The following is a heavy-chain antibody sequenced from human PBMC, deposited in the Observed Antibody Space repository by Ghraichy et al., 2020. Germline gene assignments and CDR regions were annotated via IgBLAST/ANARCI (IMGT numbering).Heavy chain of an antibody. D-gene: IGHD6-6*01. CDR1: GFTFSSYW. V-gene: IGHV3-74*01. CDR3: AREGAARPRPEYYYGMDV. Sequence: GGSLRLSCAASGFTFSSYWMHWVRQAPGKGLVWVSRINSDGSSTSYADSVKGRFTISRDNAKNTLYLQMNSLRAEDTAVYYCAREGAARPRPEYYYGMDVWGQGTTVTVSS. J-gene: IGHJ6*02. CDR2: INSDGSST.